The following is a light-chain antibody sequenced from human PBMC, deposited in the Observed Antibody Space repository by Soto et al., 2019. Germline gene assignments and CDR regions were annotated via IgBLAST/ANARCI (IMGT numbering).Light chain of an antibody. J-gene: IGKJ4*01. CDR1: QSVSNN. V-gene: IGKV3D-15*01. CDR3: QHYNKWPLT. CDR2: FAS. Sequence: EIVMTQSPATLSVSPGERATLSCRASQSVSNNLAWYQQKPGQAPRLLIYFASTRATGIPARFSGSGSETEFTLTISRLQSDDFAVYYCQHYNKWPLTFGGGTKVETK.